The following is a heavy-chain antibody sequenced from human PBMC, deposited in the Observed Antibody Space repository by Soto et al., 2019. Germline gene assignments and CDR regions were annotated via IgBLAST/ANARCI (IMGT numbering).Heavy chain of an antibody. Sequence: PSETLSLTCVVSGYAIGTGYYWGWVRQPPGKGLEWLGSMYHAGTTYFNPSLKNRLTLSVDTSKNQFSLRLSSVTAADTAVYYGVRDPGGSGGGLWLSFYYGVDVWGQGTTVTVSS. CDR2: MYHAGTT. CDR1: GYAIGTGYY. J-gene: IGHJ6*02. CDR3: VRDPGGSGGGLWLSFYYGVDV. D-gene: IGHD2-8*02. V-gene: IGHV4-38-2*02.